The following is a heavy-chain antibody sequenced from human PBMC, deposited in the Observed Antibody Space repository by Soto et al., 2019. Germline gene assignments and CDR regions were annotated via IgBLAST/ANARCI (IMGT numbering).Heavy chain of an antibody. CDR2: VYYSGST. CDR3: AKYRRTDAEGYRLDF. D-gene: IGHD5-12*01. CDR1: GGSITGYY. J-gene: IGHJ4*02. V-gene: IGHV4-59*01. Sequence: SETLSLTCTLSGGSITGYYWSWIRQPPGKGLEWIGYVYYSGSTKYNPSLESRVTISVDMSNNQFSLMLTSVTAADTAVYYCAKYRRTDAEGYRLDFWGQGTLVTVSS.